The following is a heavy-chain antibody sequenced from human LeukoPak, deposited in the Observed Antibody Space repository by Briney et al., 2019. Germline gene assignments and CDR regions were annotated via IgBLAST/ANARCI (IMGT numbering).Heavy chain of an antibody. V-gene: IGHV3-30-3*01. CDR1: GFTFTGYA. CDR2: MSYDGSDK. J-gene: IGHJ4*02. Sequence: GGSLRLSCAASGFTFTGYAMHWVRQAPGKGLEWVAVMSYDGSDKYYADSVKGRFTISRDNSKNTLYLQMNSLRAEDTAVYYCASAPRDYYFGSGSMGSYFDYWGQGTLVTVSS. CDR3: ASAPRDYYFGSGSMGSYFDY. D-gene: IGHD3-10*01.